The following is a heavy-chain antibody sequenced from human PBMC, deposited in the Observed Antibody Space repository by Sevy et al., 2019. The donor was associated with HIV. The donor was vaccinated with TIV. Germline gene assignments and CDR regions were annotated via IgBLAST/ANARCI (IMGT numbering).Heavy chain of an antibody. CDR3: ASERGSSSWYEGVIGYYYGMDV. V-gene: IGHV3-53*01. CDR2: IYSGGST. CDR1: GFTVSSNY. D-gene: IGHD6-13*01. J-gene: IGHJ6*02. Sequence: GGSLRLSCAASGFTVSSNYMSWVRQAPGKGLEWVSVIYSGGSTYYADSVKGRFTISRDNSKNTLYLQMNSLRAEGTAVYYCASERGSSSWYEGVIGYYYGMDVWGQGTTVTVSS.